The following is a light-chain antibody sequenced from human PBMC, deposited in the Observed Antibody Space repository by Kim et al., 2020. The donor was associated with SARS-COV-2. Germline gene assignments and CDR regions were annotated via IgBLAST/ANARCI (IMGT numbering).Light chain of an antibody. CDR1: SSTIGSHY. Sequence: GQSVTISCSGSSSTIGSHYVYWHQKLPGAAPTLIIYNDYARPSGVPDRFSGSKSRTSASLAIRGLRSDDEGDYYCASWDDRLSVVVFGGGTQLTVL. V-gene: IGLV1-47*02. CDR2: NDY. J-gene: IGLJ2*01. CDR3: ASWDDRLSVVV.